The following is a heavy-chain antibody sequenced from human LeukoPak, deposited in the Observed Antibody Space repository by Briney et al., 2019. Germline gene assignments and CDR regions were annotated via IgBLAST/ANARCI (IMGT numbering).Heavy chain of an antibody. CDR2: IRYDGSNK. D-gene: IGHD6-19*01. J-gene: IGHJ6*03. Sequence: GGSLRLSCAASGFTFSSYGMHWVRQAPGKGLEWVAFIRYDGSNKYYADSVKGRFTISRDNSKNTLYLQMNSLRAEDTAVYYCAKGRLAGTGGYYYYMDVWGKGTTVTISS. CDR3: AKGRLAGTGGYYYYMDV. CDR1: GFTFSSYG. V-gene: IGHV3-30*02.